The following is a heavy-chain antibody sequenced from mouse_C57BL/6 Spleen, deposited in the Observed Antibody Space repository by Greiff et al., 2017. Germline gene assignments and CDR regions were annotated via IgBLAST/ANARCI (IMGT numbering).Heavy chain of an antibody. V-gene: IGHV1-15*01. Sequence: QVQLKQSGAELVRPGASVTLSCKASGYTFTDYEMHWVKQTPVHGLEWIGAIDPETGGTAYNQKFKGKAILTADKSSSTAYMELRSLTSEDSAVYYCTRSLYGSGGLDYWGQGTTLTVSS. J-gene: IGHJ2*01. CDR2: IDPETGGT. CDR3: TRSLYGSGGLDY. D-gene: IGHD1-1*01. CDR1: GYTFTDYE.